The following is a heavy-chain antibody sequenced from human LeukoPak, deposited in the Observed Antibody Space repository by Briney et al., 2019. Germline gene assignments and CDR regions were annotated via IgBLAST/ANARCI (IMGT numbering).Heavy chain of an antibody. J-gene: IGHJ4*02. CDR2: MSGSGGRT. Sequence: PGGTLRLSCAASGFTFSGYGMSWVRQAPGKGLEWVSAMSGSGGRTYYADSVKGRFTISRDNAKNTLYQMNSLRAEDTAVYYCARDFNYLDYWGQGTLVTVSS. V-gene: IGHV3-23*01. CDR1: GFTFSGYG. CDR3: ARDFNYLDY.